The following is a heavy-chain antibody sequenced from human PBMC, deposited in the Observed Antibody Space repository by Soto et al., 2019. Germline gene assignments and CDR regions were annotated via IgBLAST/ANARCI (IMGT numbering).Heavy chain of an antibody. D-gene: IGHD3-9*01. CDR2: ISYDGSNK. J-gene: IGHJ4*02. CDR1: GFTFSSYG. V-gene: IGHV3-30*18. CDR3: AKMILTGTDFDY. Sequence: QVQLVESGGGVVQPGRSLRLSCAASGFTFSSYGMHWVRQAPGKGLEWVAVISYDGSNKYYADSVKGRFTISRDNSKNTLYMKMNSLRAEDTAVYYCAKMILTGTDFDYWGQGTLVTVSS.